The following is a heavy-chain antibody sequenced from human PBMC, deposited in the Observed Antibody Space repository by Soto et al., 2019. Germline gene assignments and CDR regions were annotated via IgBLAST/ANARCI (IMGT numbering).Heavy chain of an antibody. CDR1: GFTFDDYA. CDR2: IAWDSNKK. Sequence: ELQMGDSGGGLVQPGRSLRLSCSASGFTFDDYAMNWVRQAPGQGLEWVSGIAWDSNKKHYADAVKGRFTISRDNAKNSLYRQIDSLRPEETAFYYCAKANGFSFSLEGYWFDTWGQGTLVTVSS. J-gene: IGHJ5*02. V-gene: IGHV3-9*01. D-gene: IGHD2-8*01. CDR3: AKANGFSFSLEGYWFDT.